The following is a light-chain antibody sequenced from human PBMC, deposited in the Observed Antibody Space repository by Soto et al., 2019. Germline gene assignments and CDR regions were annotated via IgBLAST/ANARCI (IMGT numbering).Light chain of an antibody. CDR3: TSYTRSSALV. CDR2: EGN. Sequence: QSALTQPASVSGSPGQSITISCTGSTNDIGSYNLVSWYQQHPGKAPKLMIYEGNKRPSGVSNRFSGSRSGNTASLTISGLQADDEAQYYCTSYTRSSALVFGGGTKLTVL. J-gene: IGLJ2*01. CDR1: TNDIGSYNL. V-gene: IGLV2-14*02.